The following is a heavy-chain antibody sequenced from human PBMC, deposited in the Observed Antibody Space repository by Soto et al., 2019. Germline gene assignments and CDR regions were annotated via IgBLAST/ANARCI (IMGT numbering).Heavy chain of an antibody. D-gene: IGHD1-1*01. CDR2: FDPEDGET. Sequence: GASVKVSCKVSGYTLTELSMHWVRQAPGKGLEWMGGFDPEDGETIYAQKFQGRVTMTEDTSTDTAYMELSSLRSEDTAVYYCARDLSGTHNLRAFEHWGQGTLVTVSS. J-gene: IGHJ1*01. V-gene: IGHV1-24*01. CDR3: ARDLSGTHNLRAFEH. CDR1: GYTLTELS.